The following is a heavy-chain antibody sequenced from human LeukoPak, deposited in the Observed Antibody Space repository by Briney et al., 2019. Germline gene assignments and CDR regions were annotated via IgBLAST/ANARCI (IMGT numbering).Heavy chain of an antibody. V-gene: IGHV3-48*04. CDR1: GFTFSSYS. D-gene: IGHD3-22*01. CDR2: ISSSSSTK. J-gene: IGHJ5*02. CDR3: ARGQGVTVIKVGKNWFDP. Sequence: GGSLRLSCAASGFTFSSYSMNWVRQAPGKGLEWVSYISSSSSTKYYADSVKGRFTISRDNAKRSLYLQMNSLRAGDTAVYYCARGQGVTVIKVGKNWFDPWSQGTRVIVSP.